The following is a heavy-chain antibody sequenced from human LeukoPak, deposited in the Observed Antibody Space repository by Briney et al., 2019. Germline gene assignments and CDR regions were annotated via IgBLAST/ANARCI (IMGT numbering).Heavy chain of an antibody. V-gene: IGHV3-9*01. J-gene: IGHJ6*02. CDR2: ISWNSGSI. CDR1: GFTFDDYS. D-gene: IGHD4-17*01. CDR3: AKGLGPDGLYYYYGMDV. Sequence: QPGRSLRLSCAASGFTFDDYSMHWVRPAPGKGLEWVSGISWNSGSIGYADSVKGRFTISRDNAKNSLYLQINSLRAEDTALYYCAKGLGPDGLYYYYGMDVWGQGTTVTVSS.